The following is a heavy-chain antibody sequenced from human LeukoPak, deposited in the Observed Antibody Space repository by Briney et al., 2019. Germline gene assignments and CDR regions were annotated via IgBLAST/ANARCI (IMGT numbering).Heavy chain of an antibody. CDR1: GGSFSGYY. V-gene: IGHV4-34*01. CDR3: ARDLTTGYGMDV. Sequence: SETLSLTCAVYGGSFSGYYWSWIRQPPGKGLEWIGEINHSGSTNYNPSLKSRVTISVDTSKNQFSLKLSSVTAADTAVYYCARDLTTGYGMDVWGQGTTVIVSS. J-gene: IGHJ6*02. CDR2: INHSGST. D-gene: IGHD4-17*01.